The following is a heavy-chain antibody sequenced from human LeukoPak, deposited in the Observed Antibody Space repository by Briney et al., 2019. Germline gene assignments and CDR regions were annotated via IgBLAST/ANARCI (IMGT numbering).Heavy chain of an antibody. CDR2: IRYDGSNK. Sequence: GGSLRLSCAASGFTFSSYGMHWVRQAPGKGLEWVAFIRYDGSNKYYADSVKGRFTISRDNSKNTLYLQMNSLRAEDTAVYYCAKDHRYWNYGDTYYYYYMDVWGKGTTVTVSS. CDR3: AKDHRYWNYGDTYYYYYMDV. V-gene: IGHV3-30*02. CDR1: GFTFSSYG. D-gene: IGHD1-7*01. J-gene: IGHJ6*03.